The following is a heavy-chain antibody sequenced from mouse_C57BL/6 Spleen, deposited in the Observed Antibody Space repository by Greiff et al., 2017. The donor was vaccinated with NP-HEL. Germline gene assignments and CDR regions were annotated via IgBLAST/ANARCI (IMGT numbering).Heavy chain of an antibody. CDR2: ISDGGSYT. V-gene: IGHV5-4*01. D-gene: IGHD1-1*01. J-gene: IGHJ4*01. CDR3: ARDEVYYGSRRNAMDY. Sequence: EVHLVESGGGLVKPGGSLKLSCAASGFTFSSYAMSWVRQTPEKRLEWVATISDGGSYTYYPDNVKGRFTISRDNAKNNLYLQMSHLKSEDTAMYYCARDEVYYGSRRNAMDYWGQGTSVTVSS. CDR1: GFTFSSYA.